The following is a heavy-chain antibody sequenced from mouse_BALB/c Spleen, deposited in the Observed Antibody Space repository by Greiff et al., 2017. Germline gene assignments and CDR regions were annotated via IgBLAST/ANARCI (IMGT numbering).Heavy chain of an antibody. CDR2: IWGDGST. V-gene: IGHV2-6-7*01. CDR3: ARGDYGSSYVRSMDY. D-gene: IGHD1-1*01. J-gene: IGHJ4*01. Sequence: VKLMESGPGLVAPSQSLSITCTVSGFSLTGYGVNWVRQPPGKGLEWLGMIWGDGSTDYNSALKSRLSISKDNSKNQVFLKMNSLQTDDTARYYCARGDYGSSYVRSMDYWGQGTSVTVSS. CDR1: GFSLTGYG.